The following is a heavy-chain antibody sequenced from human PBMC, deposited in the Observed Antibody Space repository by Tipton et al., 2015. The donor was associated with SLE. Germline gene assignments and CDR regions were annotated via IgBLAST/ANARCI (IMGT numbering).Heavy chain of an antibody. D-gene: IGHD1-26*01. CDR3: ARGVVGAMDGYYYGMDV. J-gene: IGHJ6*02. CDR1: GGPISSTNHY. V-gene: IGHV4-61*05. Sequence: TLSLTCTVSGGPISSTNHYWGWIRQPPGKGLEWIGYIYYSGSTNYNPSLKSRVTISVDTSKNQFSLKLSSVTAADTAVYYCARGVVGAMDGYYYGMDVWGQGTTVTVSS. CDR2: IYYSGST.